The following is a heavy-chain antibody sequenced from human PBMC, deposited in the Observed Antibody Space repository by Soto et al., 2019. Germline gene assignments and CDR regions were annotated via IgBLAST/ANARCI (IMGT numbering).Heavy chain of an antibody. Sequence: GGSLRLSCAASGFTFSSYGMHWVRQAPGKGLEWVAVISYDGSNKYYADSVKGRFTISRDNSKSTLYLQMNSLRAEDTAVYYCAKDGSSWYFASFQHWGQGTLVTVSS. CDR2: ISYDGSNK. D-gene: IGHD6-13*01. CDR3: AKDGSSWYFASFQH. V-gene: IGHV3-30*18. J-gene: IGHJ1*01. CDR1: GFTFSSYG.